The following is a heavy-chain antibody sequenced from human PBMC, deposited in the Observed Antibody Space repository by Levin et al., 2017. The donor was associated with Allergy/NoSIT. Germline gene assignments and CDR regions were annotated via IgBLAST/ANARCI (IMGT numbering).Heavy chain of an antibody. CDR2: ITSSGHST. V-gene: IGHV3-23*01. J-gene: IGHJ4*02. CDR1: GFTFTSYD. CDR3: AAADYYDSRGFDY. D-gene: IGHD3-22*01. Sequence: GGSLRLSCAASGFTFTSYDMNWVRQAPGKGLEWVSTITSSGHSTYYADSVKGRFTISRDNSKNTLYLQMNSLSAEDTAVYYCAAADYYDSRGFDYWGQGSLVTVSS.